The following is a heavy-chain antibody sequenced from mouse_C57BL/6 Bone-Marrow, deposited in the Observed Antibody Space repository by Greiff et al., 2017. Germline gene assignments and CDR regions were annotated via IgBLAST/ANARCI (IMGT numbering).Heavy chain of an antibody. CDR3: ARYDYDEGGWFAY. CDR1: GYTFTSYW. CDR2: ITPSSGYT. Sequence: QVQLQQSGAELAKPGASVKLSCKASGYTFTSYWMHWVKQRPGQGLEWIGYITPSSGYTKYNQKFKDKATLTADKSSSTAYMQLSSLTYEDSAVYYCARYDYDEGGWFAYWGKGTLVTVSA. D-gene: IGHD2-4*01. J-gene: IGHJ3*01. V-gene: IGHV1-7*01.